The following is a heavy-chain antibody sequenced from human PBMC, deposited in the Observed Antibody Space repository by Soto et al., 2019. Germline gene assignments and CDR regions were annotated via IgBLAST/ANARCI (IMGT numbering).Heavy chain of an antibody. V-gene: IGHV3-23*01. CDR1: GFMFRSYV. J-gene: IGHJ4*02. Sequence: GGSLRLSCAASGFMFRSYVMSWVRQALGKGLEWVSAISGSGGSTYYADSVKGRFTISRDNSKNTLYLQMNSLRAEDTAVYYCARKGYESSGYLARFDYWGQGTLGTVSS. CDR2: ISGSGGST. D-gene: IGHD3-22*01. CDR3: ARKGYESSGYLARFDY.